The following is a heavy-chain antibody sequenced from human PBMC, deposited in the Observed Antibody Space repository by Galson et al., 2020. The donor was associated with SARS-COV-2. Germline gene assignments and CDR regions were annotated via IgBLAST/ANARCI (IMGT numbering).Heavy chain of an antibody. D-gene: IGHD4-4*01. V-gene: IGHV1-46*01. CDR2: INPSGCST. CDR3: ARDPTGATVTTVDYYYGMEG. Sequence: SVKVSCKASGYTFTSYYMHWVRQAPGQGLEWMGIINPSGCSTSYAQKFHGRVTITRDTSTSTVYMELGSLRSEDTAVYYCARDPTGATVTTVDYYYGMEGWGQGRMVTVS. CDR1: GYTFTSYY. J-gene: IGHJ6*02.